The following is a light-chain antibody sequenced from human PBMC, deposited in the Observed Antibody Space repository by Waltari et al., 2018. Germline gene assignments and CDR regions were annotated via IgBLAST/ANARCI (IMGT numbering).Light chain of an antibody. CDR3: QTWDSNVI. Sequence: SYDLTQPPSVSVAPGQTPTIPCSGDTLGAIYFAWYQLRQGQSPVMVIYQDVKRPSDIPERFSGSISGDTATLTISGTQAMDEADYYCQTWDSNVIFGGGTKLTVL. CDR1: TLGAIY. J-gene: IGLJ2*01. CDR2: QDV. V-gene: IGLV3-1*01.